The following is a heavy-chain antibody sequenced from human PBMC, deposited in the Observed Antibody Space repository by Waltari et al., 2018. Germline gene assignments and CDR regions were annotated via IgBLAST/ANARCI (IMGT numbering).Heavy chain of an antibody. J-gene: IGHJ4*02. CDR1: GGSFSGYY. V-gene: IGHV4-34*01. CDR2: INHSGST. Sequence: QVQLQQWGAGLLKPSETLSLTCAVYGGSFSGYYWSWIRQPPGKGLEWIGEINHSGSTNYNPSLKSRVTISVDTSKNQFSLELSAVTAADPAVYYCASRSVGWKSPDYWGQGTLVTVSS. D-gene: IGHD1-1*01. CDR3: ASRSVGWKSPDY.